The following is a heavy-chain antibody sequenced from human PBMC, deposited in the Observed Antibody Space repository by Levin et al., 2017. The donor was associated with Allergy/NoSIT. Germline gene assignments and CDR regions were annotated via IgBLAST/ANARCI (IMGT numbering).Heavy chain of an antibody. J-gene: IGHJ5*02. CDR1: GGSISNYY. CDR2: IDHNGGT. V-gene: IGHV4-59*01. CDR3: ARDRGDYDTSGSWFDP. Sequence: SQTLSLTCTVSGGSISNYYWSWIRQPPGKGLDWIGYIDHNGGTNYNPSLKSRVTISVDTSRNQFSLKLNSVTAADAAVYFCARDRGDYDTSGSWFDPWGQGTLVTVSS. D-gene: IGHD3-9*01.